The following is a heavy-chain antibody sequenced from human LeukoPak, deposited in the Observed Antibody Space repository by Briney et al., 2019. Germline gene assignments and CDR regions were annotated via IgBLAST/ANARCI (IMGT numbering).Heavy chain of an antibody. CDR3: ARPGPPGGKTGTTFFDY. Sequence: GGSLRLSCAASGFTFSSYSMNWVRQAPGKGLEWVSSISSSSSYIYYADSVKGRLTISRDNAKNSLYLQMNSLRAEDTAVYYCARPGPPGGKTGTTFFDYWGQGTLVTVSS. CDR1: GFTFSSYS. CDR2: ISSSSSYI. J-gene: IGHJ4*02. V-gene: IGHV3-21*01. D-gene: IGHD1-1*01.